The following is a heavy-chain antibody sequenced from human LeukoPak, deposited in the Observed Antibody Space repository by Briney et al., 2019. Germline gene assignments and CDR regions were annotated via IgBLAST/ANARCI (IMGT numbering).Heavy chain of an antibody. CDR3: ASERDYGDSNAFDM. D-gene: IGHD4-17*01. CDR1: GFTFSSYG. Sequence: PGGSLRLSCAASGFTFSSYGMHWVRQAPGKGLERVAFIRYDGSSNYYADSVKGRFTISRDNSKNTLYLQMNSLRPEDTAVYYCASERDYGDSNAFDMWGQGTMVTVSS. CDR2: IRYDGSSN. J-gene: IGHJ3*02. V-gene: IGHV3-30*02.